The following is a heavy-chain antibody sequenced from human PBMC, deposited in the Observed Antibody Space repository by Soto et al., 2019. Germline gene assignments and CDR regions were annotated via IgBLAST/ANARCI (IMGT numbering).Heavy chain of an antibody. CDR1: GGSISSYY. V-gene: IGHV4-4*07. CDR2: IYTSGST. J-gene: IGHJ4*02. Sequence: QVQLQESGPGLVKPSETLSLTCTVSGGSISSYYWRWIRQPAGKGLEWLGRIYTSGSTNYNPSLKSRVTMSVDTSKNQFSLKLSSVTAADTAVYYCAGNIDSSSWYYFDYWGQGTLVTVSS. D-gene: IGHD6-13*01. CDR3: AGNIDSSSWYYFDY.